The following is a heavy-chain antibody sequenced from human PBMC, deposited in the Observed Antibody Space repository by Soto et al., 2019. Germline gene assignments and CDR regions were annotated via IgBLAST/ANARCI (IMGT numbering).Heavy chain of an antibody. V-gene: IGHV3-30*18. Sequence: GGSLRLSCAASGFTFNNYGMHWVRQAPGKGLEWVAVIRNDGSNEYYADSVKGRFTISRDNPKHTLYLQMNSLRAEDTAVYYCAKGPAGGDTHRSADYWGQGALVTVSS. D-gene: IGHD3-16*01. CDR2: IRNDGSNE. CDR1: GFTFNNYG. CDR3: AKGPAGGDTHRSADY. J-gene: IGHJ4*02.